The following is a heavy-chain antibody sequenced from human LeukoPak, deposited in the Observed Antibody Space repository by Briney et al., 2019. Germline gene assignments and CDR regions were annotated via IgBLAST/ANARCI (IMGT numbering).Heavy chain of an antibody. V-gene: IGHV4-34*01. Sequence: GSLRLSCAASGFTFSSYAMSWVRQAPGKGLEWIGEINHSGSTNYNPSLKSRVTISVDTSKNQFSLRLSSVTAADTAVYYCARHGLILEDYYYYMDVWGKGTTVTVSS. CDR3: ARHGLILEDYYYYMDV. D-gene: IGHD1-26*01. CDR2: INHSGST. CDR1: GFTFSSYA. J-gene: IGHJ6*03.